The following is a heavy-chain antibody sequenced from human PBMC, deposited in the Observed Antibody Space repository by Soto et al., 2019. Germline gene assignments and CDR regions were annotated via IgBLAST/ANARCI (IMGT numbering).Heavy chain of an antibody. J-gene: IGHJ4*02. CDR3: ARDSPAQSWIQLWFVY. CDR2: ISSSSSYI. D-gene: IGHD5-18*01. V-gene: IGHV3-21*01. Sequence: PGGSLRLSCAASGFTFSSYSMNWVRQAPGKGLEWVSSISSSSSYIYYADSVKGRFTISRDNAKNSLYLQMNRLRAEDTAVYYCARDSPAQSWIQLWFVYWGQGTLVTVSS. CDR1: GFTFSSYS.